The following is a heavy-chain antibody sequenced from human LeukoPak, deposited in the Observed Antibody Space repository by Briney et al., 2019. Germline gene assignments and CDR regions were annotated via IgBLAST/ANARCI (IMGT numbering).Heavy chain of an antibody. J-gene: IGHJ4*02. V-gene: IGHV3-23*01. CDR3: AKSYNGYESKPDY. CDR2: ISGSSSST. Sequence: GGSLRLSCAASGFTFSNYAMIWVRQAPGKGLEWVSTISGSSSSTYYAASVKGRITVSRDNSKNTLYLQLNSLRAEDTAVYYCAKSYNGYESKPDYWGQGTLVTVSS. CDR1: GFTFSNYA. D-gene: IGHD5-12*01.